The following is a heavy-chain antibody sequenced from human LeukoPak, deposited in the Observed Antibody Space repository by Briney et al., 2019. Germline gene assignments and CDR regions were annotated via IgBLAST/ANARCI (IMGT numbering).Heavy chain of an antibody. CDR1: GYTFTGYY. J-gene: IGHJ4*02. D-gene: IGHD3-16*02. Sequence: ASVKVSCKASGYTFTGYYMHWVGEAPGQGLEWMGGINPNSGGTNYAQKFQGRVTMTRDTSISTAYMELSRLRSDDTAVYYCARGLEGDYVWESYRRQHWGQGTLVTVSS. CDR2: INPNSGGT. V-gene: IGHV1-2*02. CDR3: ARGLEGDYVWESYRRQH.